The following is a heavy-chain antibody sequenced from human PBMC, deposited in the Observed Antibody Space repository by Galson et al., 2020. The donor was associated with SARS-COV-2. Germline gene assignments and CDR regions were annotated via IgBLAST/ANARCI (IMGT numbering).Heavy chain of an antibody. Sequence: GGSLRLSCAASGFTFSSYAMHWVRQAPGKGLEWVAVISYDGSNKYYADSVKGRFTISRDNSKNTLYLQMNSLRAEDTAVYYCARPYSGSYRNWFDPWGQGTLVTVSS. J-gene: IGHJ5*02. CDR2: ISYDGSNK. CDR3: ARPYSGSYRNWFDP. D-gene: IGHD1-26*01. V-gene: IGHV3-30*04. CDR1: GFTFSSYA.